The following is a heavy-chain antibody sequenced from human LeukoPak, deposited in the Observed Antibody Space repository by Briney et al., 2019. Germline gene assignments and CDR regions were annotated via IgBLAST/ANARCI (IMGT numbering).Heavy chain of an antibody. CDR3: AGADGSSYSVDETFDY. V-gene: IGHV1-69*04. J-gene: IGHJ4*02. D-gene: IGHD5/OR15-5a*01. CDR1: GGTFSSYA. Sequence: SVKVSCKASGGTFSSYAINWVRQAPGQGLEWMGRIIPLFDITNYAQKFQGRVTITADKSTSTAYMELSSLRSEDTALYYCAGADGSSYSVDETFDYWGQGTLVTVSS. CDR2: IIPLFDIT.